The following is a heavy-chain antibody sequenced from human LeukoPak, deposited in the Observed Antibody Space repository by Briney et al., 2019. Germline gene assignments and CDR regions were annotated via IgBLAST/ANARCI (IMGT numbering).Heavy chain of an antibody. V-gene: IGHV3-66*01. CDR1: GITVSSNY. J-gene: IGHJ4*02. CDR3: ARDEPATSFGAH. CDR2: TYSGGTT. D-gene: IGHD1-14*01. Sequence: GGSLRLSCAASGITVSSNYMSWVRQTPGKGLEWVSVTYSGGTTYYADSVKGRFTISTDNSKNTLYLQMNSLRAEDTAVYYCARDEPATSFGAHWGQGTLVTVSS.